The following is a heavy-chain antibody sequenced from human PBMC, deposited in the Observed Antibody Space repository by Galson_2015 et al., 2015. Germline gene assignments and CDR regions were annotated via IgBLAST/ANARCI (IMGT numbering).Heavy chain of an antibody. J-gene: IGHJ5*01. CDR3: TKSPDYGAGAWNWFDS. V-gene: IGHV4-34*01. CDR1: GGSLSDYY. D-gene: IGHD4-17*01. Sequence: ETLSLTCAVYGGSLSDYYWNWIRQPPGKGLEWIGEINHRGTTNYSPSLKSRVSILVDTSRSQFSLKLSSVTAADTAVYYCTKSPDYGAGAWNWFDSWSQGTLVTVSS. CDR2: INHRGTT.